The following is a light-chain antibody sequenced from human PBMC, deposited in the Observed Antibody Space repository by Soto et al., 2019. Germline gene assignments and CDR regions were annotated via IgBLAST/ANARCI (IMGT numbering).Light chain of an antibody. Sequence: EIVLTQSPATLSLSPGERATLSCRASQSVSTYLGWYQEKPGQPPRLLISEASNRATDIPARFSGSGSGTDFTLTISSLEPEDFAVYFCHQRYSWPHTFGQGTKLEI. CDR2: EAS. CDR1: QSVSTY. V-gene: IGKV3-11*01. J-gene: IGKJ2*01. CDR3: HQRYSWPHT.